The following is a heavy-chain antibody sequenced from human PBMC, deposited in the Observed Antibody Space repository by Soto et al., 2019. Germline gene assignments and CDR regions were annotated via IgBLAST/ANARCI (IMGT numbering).Heavy chain of an antibody. CDR1: GGSFSGYY. CDR2: INHSGST. CDR3: ARGQRNADIVVVVAATLGYFDY. J-gene: IGHJ4*02. D-gene: IGHD2-15*01. Sequence: SETLSLTCAVYGGSFSGYYWSWIHQPPGKGLEWIGEINHSGSTNYNPSLKSRVTISVDTSKNQFSLKLSSVTAADTAVYYCARGQRNADIVVVVAATLGYFDYWGQGTLVTVSS. V-gene: IGHV4-34*01.